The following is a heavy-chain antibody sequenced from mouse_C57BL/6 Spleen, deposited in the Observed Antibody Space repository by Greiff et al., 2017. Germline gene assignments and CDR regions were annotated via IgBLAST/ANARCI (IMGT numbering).Heavy chain of an antibody. CDR2: INPYNGDT. CDR3: ARFTTAQAPYAMDY. D-gene: IGHD3-2*02. J-gene: IGHJ4*01. CDR1: GYSFTGYF. V-gene: IGHV1-20*01. Sequence: VQLQQSGPELVKPGDSVKISCKASGYSFTGYFMNWVMQSHGKSLEWIGRINPYNGDTFYNQKFKGKATLTVDKSSSTAHMELRSLTSEDSAVYYCARFTTAQAPYAMDYWGQGTSVTVSS.